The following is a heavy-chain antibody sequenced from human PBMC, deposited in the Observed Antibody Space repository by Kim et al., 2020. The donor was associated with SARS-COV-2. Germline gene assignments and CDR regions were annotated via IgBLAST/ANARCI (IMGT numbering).Heavy chain of an antibody. CDR3: ARHQCDSSGWYV. J-gene: IGHJ2*01. Sequence: SETLSLTCTVSGGSLSSSSYYWGWLRQPPGQGLEWIGTAYYIGNTYYNPSLQSRITVSVDTSKNQFSLKLVSVTAADTADYYCARHQCDSSGWYV. CDR2: AYYIGNT. V-gene: IGHV4-39*01. CDR1: GGSLSSSSYY. D-gene: IGHD6-19*01.